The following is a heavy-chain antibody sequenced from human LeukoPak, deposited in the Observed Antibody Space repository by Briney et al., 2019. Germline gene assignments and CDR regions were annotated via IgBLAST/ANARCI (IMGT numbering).Heavy chain of an antibody. J-gene: IGHJ4*02. Sequence: GSLRLSCAASGFTFSSYAMSWLRQSPGKGLEWIGYIYYTGTTKYNPSLTSRVTISIDTSKNQFSLKLSSVTAADTAVYYCATTVGKTGTTGGQGTLVLGSP. CDR3: ATTVGKTGTT. V-gene: IGHV4-59*08. CDR1: GFTFSSYA. CDR2: IYYTGTT. D-gene: IGHD1-14*01.